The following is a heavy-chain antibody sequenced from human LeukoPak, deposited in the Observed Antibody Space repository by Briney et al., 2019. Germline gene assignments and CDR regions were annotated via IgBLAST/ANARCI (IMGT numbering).Heavy chain of an antibody. D-gene: IGHD6-25*01. CDR3: AKGEKATDGPGADAAIDY. CDR2: IWYDGSNK. J-gene: IGHJ4*02. Sequence: SGGSLRLSCAASGFTFSSYGMHWVRQAPGKGLEWVAVIWYDGSNKYYADSVKGRFTISRDNSKNTLYLQMNSLRAEDTAVYYCAKGEKATDGPGADAAIDYWGQGTLVTVSS. V-gene: IGHV3-33*06. CDR1: GFTFSSYG.